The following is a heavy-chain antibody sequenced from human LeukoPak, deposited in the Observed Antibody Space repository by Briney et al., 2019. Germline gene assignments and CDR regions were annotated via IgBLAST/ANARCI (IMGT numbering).Heavy chain of an antibody. CDR3: AKAVGYCSGGSCYSPYYYYYYMDV. V-gene: IGHV3-23*01. D-gene: IGHD2-15*01. J-gene: IGHJ6*03. CDR2: ISGSGGST. CDR1: GFTFSSYA. Sequence: GGSLRLSCAASGFTFSSYAMSWVRQAPGKGLEWVSAISGSGGSTHYADSVKGRFTISRDNSKNTLYLQMNSLRAEDTAVYYCAKAVGYCSGGSCYSPYYYYYYMDVWGKGTTVTVSS.